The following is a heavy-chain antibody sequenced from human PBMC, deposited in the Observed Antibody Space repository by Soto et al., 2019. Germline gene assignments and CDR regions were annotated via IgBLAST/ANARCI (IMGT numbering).Heavy chain of an antibody. J-gene: IGHJ3*02. Sequence: GGSLRLSCAASGFTFSNAWMSWVRQAPGKGLEWVGRIKSKTDGGTTDYAAPVKGRFTISRDDPKNTLYLQMNSLKTEDTAVYYCTTEGGDYYDSSGYPDAFDIWGPGTMVTVSS. CDR3: TTEGGDYYDSSGYPDAFDI. CDR2: IKSKTDGGTT. CDR1: GFTFSNAW. D-gene: IGHD3-22*01. V-gene: IGHV3-15*01.